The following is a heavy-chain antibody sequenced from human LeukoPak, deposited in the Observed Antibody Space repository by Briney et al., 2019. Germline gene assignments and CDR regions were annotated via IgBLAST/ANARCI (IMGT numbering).Heavy chain of an antibody. Sequence: GASVKVSCKASGYTFTGYYMHWVRQAPGQGLEWMGWINAGNGNTKYSQKFQGRVTITKDTSASTAYMELSSLRSEDTAVYYCARTVDTAMVTLDYWGQGTLVTVSS. D-gene: IGHD5-18*01. CDR1: GYTFTGYY. V-gene: IGHV1-3*01. CDR2: INAGNGNT. CDR3: ARTVDTAMVTLDY. J-gene: IGHJ4*02.